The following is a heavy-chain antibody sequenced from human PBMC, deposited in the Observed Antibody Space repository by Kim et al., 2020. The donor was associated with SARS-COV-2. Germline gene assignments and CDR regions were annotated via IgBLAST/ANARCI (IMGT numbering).Heavy chain of an antibody. J-gene: IGHJ4*02. V-gene: IGHV3-23*03. CDR3: AKEGDGDPTALDY. Sequence: GGSLRLSCVASGSTTSSYAMSWVRQVPGMGLEWDSVTYSGGSSTYHADSVKGRFSISRDNSTNTLYLQMNSLRAVVTAVYYTAKEGDGDPTALDYWGQGT. CDR2: TYSGGSST. D-gene: IGHD4-17*01. CDR1: GSTTSSYA.